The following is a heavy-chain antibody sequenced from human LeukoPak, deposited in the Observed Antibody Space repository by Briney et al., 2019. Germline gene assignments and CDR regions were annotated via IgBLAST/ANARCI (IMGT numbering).Heavy chain of an antibody. CDR3: ARSNSGSYSLFDY. CDR1: GYTFTGYY. D-gene: IGHD1-26*01. J-gene: IGHJ4*02. Sequence: ASVKVSCTASGYTFTGYYMHWVRQAPGQGLEWMGWINPNSGGTNYAQKFQGRVTMIRDTSISTAYMELSRLRSDDTAVYYCARSNSGSYSLFDYWGQGTLVTVSS. CDR2: INPNSGGT. V-gene: IGHV1-2*02.